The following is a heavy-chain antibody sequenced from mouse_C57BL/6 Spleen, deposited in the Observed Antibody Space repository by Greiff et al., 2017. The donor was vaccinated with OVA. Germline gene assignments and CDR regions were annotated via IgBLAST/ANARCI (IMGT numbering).Heavy chain of an antibody. D-gene: IGHD1-1*01. Sequence: VKLQQPGAELVKPGASVKLSCKASGYTFTSYWMQWVKQRPGQGLEWIGEIDPSDSYTNYNQKFKGKATLTVDTSSSTAYMQLSSLTSEDSAVYYCARSNYYGSSYFSFAYWGQGTLVTVSA. J-gene: IGHJ3*01. CDR1: GYTFTSYW. V-gene: IGHV1-50*01. CDR3: ARSNYYGSSYFSFAY. CDR2: IDPSDSYT.